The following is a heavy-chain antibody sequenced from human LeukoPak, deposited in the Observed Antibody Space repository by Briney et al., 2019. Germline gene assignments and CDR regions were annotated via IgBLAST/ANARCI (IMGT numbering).Heavy chain of an antibody. J-gene: IGHJ6*02. Sequence: ASVKVSCKASGYTFTSYGISWVRQAPGQGLEWMGWISAYNGNTNYAQKLQGRVTMTTDTSTSTAYMELRSLRSDDTAVYYCARVQIMELLLYGDCYYGMDAWGQGTTFTVSS. CDR3: ARVQIMELLLYGDCYYGMDA. V-gene: IGHV1-18*01. D-gene: IGHD2-2*02. CDR1: GYTFTSYG. CDR2: ISAYNGNT.